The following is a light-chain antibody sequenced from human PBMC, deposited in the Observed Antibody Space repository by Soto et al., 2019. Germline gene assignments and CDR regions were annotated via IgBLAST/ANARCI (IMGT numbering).Light chain of an antibody. Sequence: EIVLPQSPGTMSLSPGERSTLSCRASQSISSSYLAWYQQKPGQAPRLLIYDASSRATGIPDRFSGSGSGTDFTLTISRLEPEDFAVYYCHQYVSSWTFGQGTKVDIK. CDR1: QSISSSY. CDR3: HQYVSSWT. J-gene: IGKJ1*01. CDR2: DAS. V-gene: IGKV3-20*01.